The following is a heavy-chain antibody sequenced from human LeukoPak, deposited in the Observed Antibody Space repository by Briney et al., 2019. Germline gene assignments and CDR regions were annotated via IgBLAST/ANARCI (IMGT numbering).Heavy chain of an antibody. J-gene: IGHJ5*02. CDR1: GGSISSSSYY. Sequence: SETLSLTCTVSGGSISSSSYYWGWIRQPPGKGLEWIGSIYYGGSTYYNPSLKSRVTISVDTSKNQFSLKLSSVTAADTAVYYCARDSSSWDPWGQGTLVTVSS. CDR2: IYYGGST. D-gene: IGHD6-13*01. CDR3: ARDSSSWDP. V-gene: IGHV4-39*07.